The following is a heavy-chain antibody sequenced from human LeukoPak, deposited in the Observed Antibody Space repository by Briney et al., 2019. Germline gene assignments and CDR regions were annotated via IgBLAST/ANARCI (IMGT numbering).Heavy chain of an antibody. J-gene: IGHJ6*02. CDR2: IYQGGRT. V-gene: IGHV4-4*02. D-gene: IGHD3-10*01. CDR1: GDSMNSSNW. Sequence: SETLSLTCAVSGDSMNSSNWWSWVRQSPGKGLEWIGEIYQGGRTNCKSSLKSRVSISVDKSRNQLSLKLTSVTAADTAVYYCARVGYYGSEDNGLYYYYGMDVWGQGTTVTVSS. CDR3: ARVGYYGSEDNGLYYYYGMDV.